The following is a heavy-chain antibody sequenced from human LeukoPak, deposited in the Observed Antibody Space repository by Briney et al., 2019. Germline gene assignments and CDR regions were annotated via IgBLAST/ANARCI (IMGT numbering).Heavy chain of an antibody. CDR2: IRYDGSNK. V-gene: IGHV3-30*02. CDR1: GFTFSSYS. Sequence: GGSLRLSCAASGFTFSSYSMNWVRQAPGKGLEWVAFIRYDGSNKYYADSVKGRFTISRDNSKNTLYLQMNGLRAEDTAVYYCARGGADFWSGYYGPLGYWGQGTLVTVSS. CDR3: ARGGADFWSGYYGPLGY. D-gene: IGHD3-3*01. J-gene: IGHJ4*02.